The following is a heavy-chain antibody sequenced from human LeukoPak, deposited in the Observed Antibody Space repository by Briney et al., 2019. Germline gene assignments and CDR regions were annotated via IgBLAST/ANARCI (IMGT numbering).Heavy chain of an antibody. Sequence: GGSLRLSCAASGFTFSNYFMTWVRQAPGKGLEWVASINQDGGEKYYVDSVKGRFTISRDNAKNSLYLQMNSLRAEDTALYYCAKDATGWPYYFDYWGQGTLVTVSS. D-gene: IGHD6-19*01. CDR1: GFTFSNYF. CDR3: AKDATGWPYYFDY. V-gene: IGHV3-7*03. J-gene: IGHJ4*02. CDR2: INQDGGEK.